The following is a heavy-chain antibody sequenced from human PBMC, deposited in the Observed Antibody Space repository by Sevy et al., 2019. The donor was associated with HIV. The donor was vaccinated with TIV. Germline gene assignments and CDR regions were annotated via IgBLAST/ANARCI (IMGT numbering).Heavy chain of an antibody. J-gene: IGHJ3*02. D-gene: IGHD3-10*01. CDR3: VNGLGMVQGALLSDDT. Sequence: GGSLRLSCAASGFSFSAYGMHWVRQAPGKGLEWVTFIRYDGSTRYYADSVKGRFTISRDNLRSTLYLEMNSLRAEDTAVYYCVNGLGMVQGALLSDDTWGQGTMVTVSS. V-gene: IGHV3-30*02. CDR1: GFSFSAYG. CDR2: IRYDGSTR.